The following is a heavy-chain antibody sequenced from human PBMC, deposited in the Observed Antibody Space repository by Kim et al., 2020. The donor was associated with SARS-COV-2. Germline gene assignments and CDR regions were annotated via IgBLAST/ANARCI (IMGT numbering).Heavy chain of an antibody. Sequence: YTPALKSRVTISVDTSKNQFSLKLSSVTAADTAVYYCARHRGSGYARCDYWGQGTLVTVSS. D-gene: IGHD5-12*01. J-gene: IGHJ4*02. V-gene: IGHV4-39*01. CDR3: ARHRGSGYARCDY.